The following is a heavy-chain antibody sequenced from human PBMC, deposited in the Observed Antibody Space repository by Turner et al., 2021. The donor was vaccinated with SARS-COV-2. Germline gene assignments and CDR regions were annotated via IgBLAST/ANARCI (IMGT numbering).Heavy chain of an antibody. J-gene: IGHJ4*02. Sequence: QVQLQESGPGLVKPSETLSLTCSVSGGSISSYYWSWLRQPAGKGLEWIGRIYTSGSAKYNPSLQSRVTMSVDTSKNQVSLKLSSVTAADTAVYYCARRYSGFDHGYFDYWGQGTLVTVSS. CDR2: IYTSGSA. CDR3: ARRYSGFDHGYFDY. CDR1: GGSISSYY. D-gene: IGHD5-12*01. V-gene: IGHV4-4*07.